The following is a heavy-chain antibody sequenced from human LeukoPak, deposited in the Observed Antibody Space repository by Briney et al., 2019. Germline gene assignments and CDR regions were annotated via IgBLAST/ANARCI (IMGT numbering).Heavy chain of an antibody. J-gene: IGHJ4*02. V-gene: IGHV3-48*02. Sequence: GGSLRLSCAAPGFTFSSYSMNWVRQAPGKGLEWVSYITSSSSAIYYADSVKGRFTISRDNAKNSLYLQMNSLRDEDTAVYYCARDPSKYYYGSGSFDYWGQGTLVTVCS. CDR1: GFTFSSYS. CDR2: ITSSSSAI. D-gene: IGHD3-10*01. CDR3: ARDPSKYYYGSGSFDY.